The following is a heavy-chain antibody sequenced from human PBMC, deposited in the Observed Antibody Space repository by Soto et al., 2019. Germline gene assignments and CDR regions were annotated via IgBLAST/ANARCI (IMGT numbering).Heavy chain of an antibody. V-gene: IGHV4-4*07. D-gene: IGHD5-12*01. CDR2: IYSSGST. CDR3: ARALAEGSGYTDY. Sequence: PSETLSLTCSVSGGSISTYSWTWIRQSAGKGLEWIGRIYSSGSTNYNPSLKSRVTMSMDTSKSQFSLKVNSVTAADTAMYYCARALAEGSGYTDYWGQGTLVTVSS. J-gene: IGHJ4*02. CDR1: GGSISTYS.